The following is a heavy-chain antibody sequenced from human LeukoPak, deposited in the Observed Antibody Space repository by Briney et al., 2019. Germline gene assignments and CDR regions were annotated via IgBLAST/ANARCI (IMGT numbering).Heavy chain of an antibody. CDR2: IYYSGST. CDR1: GGSISSSSYY. J-gene: IGHJ4*02. CDR3: ARQHYYDSSGYYIFDY. D-gene: IGHD3-22*01. Sequence: SETLSLTCTVSGGSISSSSYYWGWIRQPPGKGLEWIGSIYYSGSTYYNPSLKSRVTIPVDTSKNQFSLKLSSVTAADTAVYYCARQHYYDSSGYYIFDYWGQGTLVTVSS. V-gene: IGHV4-39*01.